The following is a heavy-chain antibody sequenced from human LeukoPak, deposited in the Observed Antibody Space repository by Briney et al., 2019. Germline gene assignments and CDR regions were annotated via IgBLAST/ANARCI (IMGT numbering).Heavy chain of an antibody. CDR1: GGSFSGYY. CDR3: ARGGGPRHIAVAKYYFDY. Sequence: SETLSLTCAVYGGSFSGYYWSGIRQPPGKGLEWIGEINHSGSTNYNPSLKSRVTISVDTSKNQFSLKLSSVTAADTAVYYCARGGGPRHIAVAKYYFDYWGQGTLVTVSS. D-gene: IGHD6-19*01. V-gene: IGHV4-34*01. CDR2: INHSGST. J-gene: IGHJ4*02.